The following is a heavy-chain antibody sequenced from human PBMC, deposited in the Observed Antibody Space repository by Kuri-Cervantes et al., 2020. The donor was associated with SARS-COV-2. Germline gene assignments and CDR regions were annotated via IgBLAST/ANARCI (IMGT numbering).Heavy chain of an antibody. J-gene: IGHJ6*02. CDR2: IKSKTDGGTT. CDR3: ARDSPDSSSWYYYYYGMDV. CDR1: GFTFSNAW. Sequence: GGSLRLSCAASGFTFSNAWMNWVRQAPGKGLEWVGRIKSKTDGGTTDYAAPVKGRFTISRDNAKNSLYLQMSSLRAEDTAVYYCARDSPDSSSWYYYYYGMDVWGQGTTVTVSS. V-gene: IGHV3-15*07. D-gene: IGHD6-13*01.